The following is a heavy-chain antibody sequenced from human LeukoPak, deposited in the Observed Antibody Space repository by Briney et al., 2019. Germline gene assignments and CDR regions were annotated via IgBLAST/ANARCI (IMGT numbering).Heavy chain of an antibody. Sequence: GGSLRLSCAASGFPFSSYGMHWVRQAPGKGLEWVAVIWYDGSNKYYADSVKGRFTISRDNSKNTLSLQMNSLRTEDTAVFYCAKGSGGSGSFYNHFDCWGQGTLVTVSS. D-gene: IGHD3-10*01. V-gene: IGHV3-30*02. CDR2: IWYDGSNK. J-gene: IGHJ4*02. CDR3: AKGSGGSGSFYNHFDC. CDR1: GFPFSSYG.